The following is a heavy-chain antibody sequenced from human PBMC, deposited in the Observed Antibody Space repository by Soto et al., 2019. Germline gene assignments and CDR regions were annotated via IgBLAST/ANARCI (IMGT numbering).Heavy chain of an antibody. V-gene: IGHV4-59*01. CDR2: IYYSGST. CDR1: GGSISSYY. CDR3: ARDPAR. J-gene: IGHJ4*02. Sequence: QVQLQESGPGLVKPSETLSLTCTVSGGSISSYYWSWIRQPPGKGLEWIGYIYYSGSTNYNPSLKSRVTISVDASKNQFSLKLSSVTAADTAVYYCARDPARWGQGTLVTVSS.